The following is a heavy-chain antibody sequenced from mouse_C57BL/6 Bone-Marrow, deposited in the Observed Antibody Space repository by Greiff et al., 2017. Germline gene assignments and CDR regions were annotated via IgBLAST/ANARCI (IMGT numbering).Heavy chain of an antibody. CDR2: ISSGSSTI. V-gene: IGHV5-17*01. D-gene: IGHD6-1*01. CDR1: GFTFSDYG. J-gene: IGHJ3*01. Sequence: EVKLVESGGGLVKPGGSLKLSCAASGFTFSDYGMHWVRQAPEKGLEWVAYISSGSSTIYYADTVKGRFTISRDNAKNTWFLQMSRLGSEDTAMYYCARTLAWFAYWGQGTLVTVSA. CDR3: ARTLAWFAY.